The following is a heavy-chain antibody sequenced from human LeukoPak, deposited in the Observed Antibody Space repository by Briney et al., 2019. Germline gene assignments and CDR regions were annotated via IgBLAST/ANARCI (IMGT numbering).Heavy chain of an antibody. V-gene: IGHV3-7*04. CDR2: IKQDGTEK. D-gene: IGHD6-13*01. J-gene: IGHJ3*02. CDR1: GFTFSTYW. CDR3: ARDWQWQQLDGDAFDI. Sequence: GGSLRLSCAASGFTFSTYWMSWVRQTPGKGLEWMANIKQDGTEKYYVDSVKGRFTISRDNAKNSLFLQMNSLRAEDTAVYYCARDWQWQQLDGDAFDIWGQGTMVTVSS.